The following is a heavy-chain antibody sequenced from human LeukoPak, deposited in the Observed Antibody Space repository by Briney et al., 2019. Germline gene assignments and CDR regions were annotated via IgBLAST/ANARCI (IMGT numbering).Heavy chain of an antibody. V-gene: IGHV3-33*01. CDR2: IWYDGSNK. CDR1: GFTFSGNG. CDR3: ARDLYYYDSSGEY. D-gene: IGHD3-22*01. J-gene: IGHJ4*02. Sequence: GGSLRLSCAASGFTFSGNGMHWVRQAPGKGLEWVAVIWYDGSNKYYADSVKGRFTISRDNSKNTLYLQMNSLRAEDTAVYYCARDLYYYDSSGEYWGQGTLVTVSS.